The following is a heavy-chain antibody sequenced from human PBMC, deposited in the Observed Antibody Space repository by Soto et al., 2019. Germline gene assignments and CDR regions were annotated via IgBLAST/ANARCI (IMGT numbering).Heavy chain of an antibody. CDR2: IIPIFNKV. Sequence: QVQLVQSGAEVKKPGSSLKVSCKSSGGTFSSYAISWVRQAPGQGLEWLGGIIPIFNKVNYAQKSQGRVTLTAEDSTSTAYIELSSLRSDDTAVYYCARAPIRLCSGDNCYSGLDSWGQGTLVIVSS. CDR3: ARAPIRLCSGDNCYSGLDS. D-gene: IGHD2-15*01. V-gene: IGHV1-69*12. J-gene: IGHJ4*02. CDR1: GGTFSSYA.